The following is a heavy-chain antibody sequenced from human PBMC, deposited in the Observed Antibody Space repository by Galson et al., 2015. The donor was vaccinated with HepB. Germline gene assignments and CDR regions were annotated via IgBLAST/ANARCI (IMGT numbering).Heavy chain of an antibody. J-gene: IGHJ4*02. CDR2: INPNSGGT. Sequence: SVKVSCKASGYTFTGYYMHWVRQAPGQGLEWMGWINPNSGGTNYAQKFQGWVTMTRDTSISTAYMELSRLRSDDTAVYYCARDNLGGRLTVDYWGQGTLVIVSS. V-gene: IGHV1-2*04. D-gene: IGHD6-6*01. CDR3: ARDNLGGRLTVDY. CDR1: GYTFTGYY.